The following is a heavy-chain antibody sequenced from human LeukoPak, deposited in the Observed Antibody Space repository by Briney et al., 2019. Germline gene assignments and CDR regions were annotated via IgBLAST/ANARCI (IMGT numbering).Heavy chain of an antibody. CDR3: ARVVGFVAAIDAFDI. D-gene: IGHD1-26*01. Sequence: SQTLSLTCTVSGGSISRGDYYWRWIRQPPGKGLEWIGYIYYRGSTYYNPSLKSRVTISVDTSKNQFSLKLSSVTAADTAVYYCARVVGFVAAIDAFDIWGQGTMVTVSS. V-gene: IGHV4-30-4*01. CDR1: GGSISRGDYY. CDR2: IYYRGST. J-gene: IGHJ3*02.